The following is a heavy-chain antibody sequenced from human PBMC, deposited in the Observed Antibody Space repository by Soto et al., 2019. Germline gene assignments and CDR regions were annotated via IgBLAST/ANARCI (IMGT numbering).Heavy chain of an antibody. CDR1: GFTFSSYW. V-gene: IGHV3-74*01. J-gene: IGHJ5*02. Sequence: GGSLILSCAASGFTFSSYWMHWVRQAPGKGLVWVSRIKSDGSSIDYVDSVKGRFTISRDSAKNTLYLQMNSLRAEDTAVYYCAGEIAVAGSTSYWFDPWGRGTLVTV. D-gene: IGHD6-19*01. CDR3: AGEIAVAGSTSYWFDP. CDR2: IKSDGSSI.